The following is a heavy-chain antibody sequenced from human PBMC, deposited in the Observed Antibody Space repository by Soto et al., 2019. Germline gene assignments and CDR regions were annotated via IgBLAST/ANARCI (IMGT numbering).Heavy chain of an antibody. CDR1: GFTFSNYA. D-gene: IGHD1-26*01. CDR3: AKERLGRGFDY. CDR2: ITSGGTT. V-gene: IGHV3-23*01. Sequence: EVQLFESGGDLVQPGGSLRLSCAASGFTFSNYAMGWVRQAPGKGLEWVSTITSGGTTYYADSVKGRFTISRDNSKNTVDLQMNSLRADDTAVYYCAKERLGRGFDYWGQGTLVTVSS. J-gene: IGHJ4*02.